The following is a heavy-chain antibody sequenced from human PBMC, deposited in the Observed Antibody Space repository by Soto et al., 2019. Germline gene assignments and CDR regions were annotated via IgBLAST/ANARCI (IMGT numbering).Heavy chain of an antibody. CDR1: GGSFSGYY. V-gene: IGHV4-34*01. J-gene: IGHJ6*02. D-gene: IGHD2-2*03. Sequence: QVQLQQWGAGLLKPSETLSLTCAVYGGSFSGYYWSWIRQPPGKGLEWIGEINHSGSTNYNPSLKSRVTISVDTSKNQVSLKLSSVTAADTAVYYCARGRSGMDIVVVPAAYGMDVWGQGTTVTVSS. CDR3: ARGRSGMDIVVVPAAYGMDV. CDR2: INHSGST.